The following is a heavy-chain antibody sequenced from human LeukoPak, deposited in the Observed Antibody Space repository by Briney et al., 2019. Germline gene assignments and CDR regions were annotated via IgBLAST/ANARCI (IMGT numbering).Heavy chain of an antibody. Sequence: GGSLRLSCAASGFTFSNYAMGWVRQAPGKGLEWASAIRGSGDSTYYADSVKGRFTISRDNSKNTLYLQMNSLRAEDTAVYYCAKEDDSSGYGDYWGQGTLVTVSS. CDR1: GFTFSNYA. CDR3: AKEDDSSGYGDY. V-gene: IGHV3-23*01. CDR2: IRGSGDST. J-gene: IGHJ4*02. D-gene: IGHD3-22*01.